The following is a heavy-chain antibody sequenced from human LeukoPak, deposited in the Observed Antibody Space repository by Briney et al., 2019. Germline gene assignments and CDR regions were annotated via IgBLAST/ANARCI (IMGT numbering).Heavy chain of an antibody. D-gene: IGHD3-10*01. V-gene: IGHV3-23*01. CDR3: AKGYYGSGTPYYGMDV. Sequence: GGSLRLSCAASGFTFSSYRMSWVRQAPGKGLEWVSTISGSGGSTYYADSVKGRFTISRDNSKNTLHLQMNSLRAEDTAVYYCAKGYYGSGTPYYGMDVWGQGTTVTVSS. J-gene: IGHJ6*02. CDR1: GFTFSSYR. CDR2: ISGSGGST.